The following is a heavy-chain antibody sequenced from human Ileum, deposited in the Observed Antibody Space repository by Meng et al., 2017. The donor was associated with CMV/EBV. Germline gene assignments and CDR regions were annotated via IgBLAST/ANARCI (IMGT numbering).Heavy chain of an antibody. CDR3: AKYSGPSRWFDP. V-gene: IGHV4-30-4*01. Sequence: VRLPEAGPRLGKPSQTLSLTCTVSGASITNDDYYWSWIRQPPGKGLEWIGYIYYNGITYYNPSLKSRIAILVDTSKSQFSLIVSSVTAADTAVYYCAKYSGPSRWFDPWGQGTLVTVSS. CDR1: GASITNDDYY. D-gene: IGHD5-12*01. CDR2: IYYNGIT. J-gene: IGHJ5*02.